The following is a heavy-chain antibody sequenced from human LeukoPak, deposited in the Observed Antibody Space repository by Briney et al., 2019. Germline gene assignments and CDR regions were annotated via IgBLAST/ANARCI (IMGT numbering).Heavy chain of an antibody. CDR1: AFSFETYW. D-gene: IGHD5-24*01. CDR2: INEDGSEK. V-gene: IGHV3-7*01. CDR3: ARGETMDV. J-gene: IGHJ6*03. Sequence: GGSLRLSCVALAFSFETYWMSWVRQAPGKGPEWVANINEDGSEKHYVGSVRGRFTSSRDNADNSLHLQMNSLRPEDMAVYYCARGETMDVWGKGTTVTVSS.